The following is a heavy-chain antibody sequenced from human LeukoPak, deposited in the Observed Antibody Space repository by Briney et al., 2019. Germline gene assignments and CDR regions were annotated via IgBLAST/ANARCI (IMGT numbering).Heavy chain of an antibody. CDR1: GGSFSGYY. CDR3: ASCASNMVATGTFVTADY. CDR2: INHSGST. Sequence: SETLSLTCAVYGGSFSGYYWSWIRQPPGKGLGWIGEINHSGSTNYNPSLKSRVTISVDTSKNQFSLKLSSVTAADAAVYYCASCASNMVATGTFVTADYWGQGTLVTVSS. V-gene: IGHV4-34*01. J-gene: IGHJ4*02. D-gene: IGHD6-13*01.